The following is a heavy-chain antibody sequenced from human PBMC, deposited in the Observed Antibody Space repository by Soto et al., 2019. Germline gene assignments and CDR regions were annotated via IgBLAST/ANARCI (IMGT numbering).Heavy chain of an antibody. CDR2: IFHTGTT. CDR3: ARGLGYDSNGRFLAAFDV. J-gene: IGHJ3*01. Sequence: QVQLQESGPGLAKPSQTLSLTCTVSGASLSSGGYYWTWIRQVPRKALEWIGYIFHTGTTFYNPSRKSRVVMSIEKSDNQFSLNLRSVTAADTAVYYCARGLGYDSNGRFLAAFDVWGQGTMVTVSS. V-gene: IGHV4-31*03. CDR1: GASLSSGGYY. D-gene: IGHD3-22*01.